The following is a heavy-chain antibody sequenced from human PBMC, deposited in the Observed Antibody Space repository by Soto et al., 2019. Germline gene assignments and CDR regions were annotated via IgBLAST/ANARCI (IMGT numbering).Heavy chain of an antibody. Sequence: GGSLRLSCAASGFTFSNCAMHWVRQAPGKGLEWVAVISYDGNNKYYADSVKGRFTISRENSKNTLFLQMDSLRDEDTAVYHIAVDRGANSDYSSGPLTAWGQGTTVTVSS. D-gene: IGHD3-22*01. J-gene: IGHJ6*02. CDR3: AVDRGANSDYSSGPLTA. CDR2: ISYDGNNK. V-gene: IGHV3-30-3*01. CDR1: GFTFSNCA.